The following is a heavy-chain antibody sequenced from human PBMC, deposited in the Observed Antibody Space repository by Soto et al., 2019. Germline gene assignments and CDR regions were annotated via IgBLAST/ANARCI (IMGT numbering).Heavy chain of an antibody. CDR1: GGSFSGYY. CDR3: ASSHAGAHITAAVH. V-gene: IGHV4-34*01. D-gene: IGHD6-13*01. Sequence: SETLSLTCGVYGGSFSGYYWSWIRQPPGKGLEWIGKVYHSGSTNYNPSLKSRVTISVDRSKNQFSLKLSSVTAADTAVYYCASSHAGAHITAAVHWGQGTLVTVSS. J-gene: IGHJ4*02. CDR2: VYHSGST.